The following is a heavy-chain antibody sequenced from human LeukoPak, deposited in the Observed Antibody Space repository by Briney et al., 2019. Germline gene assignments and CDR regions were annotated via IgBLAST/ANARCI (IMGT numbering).Heavy chain of an antibody. J-gene: IGHJ4*02. Sequence: PGGSLRLSCAASGFTFSSYGMHWVRKAPAKGLEWVAVISYDGSNKYYADSVKGRFTISRDNSKNTLYLQMNSLRAEDTAVYYCARHVVAVGFDYWGQGTLVTVSS. CDR2: ISYDGSNK. D-gene: IGHD3-22*01. CDR1: GFTFSSYG. CDR3: ARHVVAVGFDY. V-gene: IGHV3-30*03.